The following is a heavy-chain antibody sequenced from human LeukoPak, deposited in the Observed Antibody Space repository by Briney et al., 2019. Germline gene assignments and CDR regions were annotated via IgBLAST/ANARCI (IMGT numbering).Heavy chain of an antibody. J-gene: IGHJ4*02. CDR2: IKRDGSEK. V-gene: IGHV3-7*01. D-gene: IGHD5-12*01. CDR3: ARLGIVATITLYYFDY. CDR1: GFTFSSYW. Sequence: GGSLRLSCAASGFTFSSYWMSWVRQAPGKGLEWVANIKRDGSEKYYVDSVKGRFTISRDNAKNSLYLQMNSLRAEDTAVYYCARLGIVATITLYYFDYWGQGTLVTVSS.